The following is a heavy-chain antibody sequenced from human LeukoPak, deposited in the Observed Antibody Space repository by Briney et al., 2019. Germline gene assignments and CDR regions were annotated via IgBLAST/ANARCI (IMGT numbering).Heavy chain of an antibody. CDR1: GGPITNDNW. CDR2: IHHTGRT. J-gene: IGHJ4*02. CDR3: ARNGYYSSDY. D-gene: IGHD4-17*01. V-gene: IGHV4-4*02. Sequence: SETLSLTCVVSGGPITNDNWWNWVRPPPGKGLEWIGEIHHTGRTSYNPSLKSRVTISVDKSKNEFSLKVTSVTAADTAVYYCARNGYYSSDYWGQGTLVTVSS.